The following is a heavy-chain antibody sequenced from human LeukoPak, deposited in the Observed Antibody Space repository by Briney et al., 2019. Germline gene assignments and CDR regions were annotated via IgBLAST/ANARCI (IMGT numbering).Heavy chain of an antibody. CDR3: ARVEYYGSGSYDP. D-gene: IGHD3-10*01. Sequence: GRSLRLSCAASGFTFSSYGMHWVRQAPGKGLEWVAVISYDGSNKYYADSVKGRFTISRDNSKNTLYLQMNSLRAEDTAVYYCARVEYYGSGSYDPWGQGTLVTVSS. CDR1: GFTFSSYG. J-gene: IGHJ5*02. V-gene: IGHV3-30*03. CDR2: ISYDGSNK.